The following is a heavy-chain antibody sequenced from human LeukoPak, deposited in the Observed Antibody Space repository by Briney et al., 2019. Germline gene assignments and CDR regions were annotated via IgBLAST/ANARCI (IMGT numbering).Heavy chain of an antibody. D-gene: IGHD5-18*01. V-gene: IGHV3-23*01. CDR1: GFTFSSYA. CDR2: ISGSGGST. CDR3: AKDQVYSYGYMDY. Sequence: GGSLRLSCGASGFTFSSYAMSWVRQAPGKGLEWVSAISGSGGSTYYADSVKGRFTISRDDSKNTLYLQMNSLRAEDTAVYYCAKDQVYSYGYMDYWGQGTLVTVSS. J-gene: IGHJ4*02.